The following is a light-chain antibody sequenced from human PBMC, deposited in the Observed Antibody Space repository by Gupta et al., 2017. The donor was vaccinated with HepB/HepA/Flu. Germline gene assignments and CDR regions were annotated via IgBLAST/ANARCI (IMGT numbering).Light chain of an antibody. V-gene: IGKV1-33*01. CDR3: QQYNDRPLT. CDR1: QDVHNF. CDR2: DTS. J-gene: IGKJ4*01. Sequence: DIQMTQSPSSLSASVGDRVTITCQASQDVHNFLNWYRQQPGKAPNLLIYDTSNLETGVPSRFSGSGSGTDFTFTIVSLQPEDIGTYYCQQYNDRPLTFGGGTRVDI.